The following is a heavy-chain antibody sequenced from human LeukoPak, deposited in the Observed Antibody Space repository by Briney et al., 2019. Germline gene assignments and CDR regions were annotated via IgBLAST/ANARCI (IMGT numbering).Heavy chain of an antibody. Sequence: PSETLSLTCTVSGYSISSGYYWGWIRQPPGKGLEWIGSIYHSGSTYYNPSLKSRVTISVDTSKNQFSLKLSSVTAADTAVYYCARGRSIAARRPPGRFDPWGQGTLVTVSS. CDR2: IYHSGST. D-gene: IGHD6-6*01. CDR1: GYSISSGYY. CDR3: ARGRSIAARRPPGRFDP. J-gene: IGHJ5*02. V-gene: IGHV4-38-2*02.